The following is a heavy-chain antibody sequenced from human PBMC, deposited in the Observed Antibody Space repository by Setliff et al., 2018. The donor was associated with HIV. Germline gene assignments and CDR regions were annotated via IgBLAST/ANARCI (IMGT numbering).Heavy chain of an antibody. Sequence: ASVKVSCKASGYNFISYHLHWLRQAPGQGLEWMGIINANGGGTSYAQKFQGRVTMTRNTSISTAYMELSSLRSEDSAVYYCASSWSRVPYYGLDVWGQGTTVTVSS. V-gene: IGHV1-46*01. J-gene: IGHJ6*02. CDR2: INANGGGT. D-gene: IGHD6-13*01. CDR1: GYNFISYH. CDR3: ASSWSRVPYYGLDV.